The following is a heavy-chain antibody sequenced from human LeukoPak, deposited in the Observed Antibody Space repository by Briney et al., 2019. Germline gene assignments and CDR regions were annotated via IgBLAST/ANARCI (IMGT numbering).Heavy chain of an antibody. J-gene: IGHJ5*02. CDR3: TREARAGNWFDP. D-gene: IGHD5-12*01. V-gene: IGHV1-2*02. Sequence: ASVKVSCKASRYTFNNYYIHWVRQAPGQGLEWMGWISPDSGDTKYLGRVTMTRDTSINTLYMELSRLTYDDTAIFYCTREARAGNWFDPWGQGTLITVSS. CDR1: RYTFNNYY. CDR2: ISPDSGDT.